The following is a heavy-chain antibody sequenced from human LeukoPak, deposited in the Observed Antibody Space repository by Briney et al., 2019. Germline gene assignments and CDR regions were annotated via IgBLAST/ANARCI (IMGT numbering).Heavy chain of an antibody. V-gene: IGHV3-11*04. D-gene: IGHD3-10*02. Sequence: KTGGSLRLSCAASGFTFSDYQMSWIRQAPGKGLEWVAIISNGGSTIYYADSVRGRFTISRDNAKNSLYLQMNSLRAEDTAVYYCAELGITMIGGVWGKGTTVTISS. J-gene: IGHJ6*04. CDR3: AELGITMIGGV. CDR2: ISNGGSTI. CDR1: GFTFSDYQ.